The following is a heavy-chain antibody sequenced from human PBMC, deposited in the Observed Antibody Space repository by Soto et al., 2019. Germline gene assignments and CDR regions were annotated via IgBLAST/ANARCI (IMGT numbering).Heavy chain of an antibody. V-gene: IGHV4-61*01. CDR2: IYYSGST. D-gene: IGHD1-26*01. J-gene: IGHJ6*02. CDR3: PRQNYYQPYYSYNGMDV. Sequence: SETLSFTCTVSGGSVSSGSYYWSWIRQPPGKGLEWIGYIYYSGSTNYNPSLKNRVTISVDTSKNQFSLKLSSVTAADTAVYFCPRQNYYQPYYSYNGMDVWRQGTTVTVSS. CDR1: GGSVSSGSYY.